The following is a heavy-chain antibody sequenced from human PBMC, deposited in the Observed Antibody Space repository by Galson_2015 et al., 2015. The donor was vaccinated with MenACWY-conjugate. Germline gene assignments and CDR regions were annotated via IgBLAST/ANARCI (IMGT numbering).Heavy chain of an antibody. V-gene: IGHV4-34*01. Sequence: SETLSLTCAVYGGSFSGYYWSWIRQPPGKGLEWIGEINHSGSTNYNPSLKSRVTISVDTSKNQFSLKLSSVTAADTAVYYCASRGGYYDDAFDIWGQGTMVTVSS. D-gene: IGHD2/OR15-2a*01. CDR1: GGSFSGYY. CDR2: INHSGST. J-gene: IGHJ3*02. CDR3: ASRGGYYDDAFDI.